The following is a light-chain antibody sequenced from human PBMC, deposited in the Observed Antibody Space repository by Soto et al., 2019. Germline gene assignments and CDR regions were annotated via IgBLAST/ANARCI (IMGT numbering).Light chain of an antibody. J-gene: IGKJ5*01. Sequence: EIVMTQSPATLSVSPGERATLSCRASQSVNINYLALYQQKPGQAPRLLIYGISKRATDIPDRFSGSGSGTEFTLTISSLQPEDFATYYCQQHGQWPITFGQGTRLEIK. CDR2: GIS. CDR1: QSVNIN. CDR3: QQHGQWPIT. V-gene: IGKV3D-15*01.